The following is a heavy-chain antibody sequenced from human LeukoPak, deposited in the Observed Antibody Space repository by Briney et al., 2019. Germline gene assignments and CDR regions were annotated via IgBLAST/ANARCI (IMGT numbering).Heavy chain of an antibody. CDR2: INPSGGST. Sequence: ASVKVSCKASGYTFTSYYMHWVRQAPGQGLEWMGIINPSGGSTSYAQKFQGRVTMTRDTSTSTVYMELSSLRSEDTAVYYCAREPGIMITFGGVIVANAFDIWGQGTMVTVSS. V-gene: IGHV1-46*01. CDR3: AREPGIMITFGGVIVANAFDI. CDR1: GYTFTSYY. J-gene: IGHJ3*02. D-gene: IGHD3-16*02.